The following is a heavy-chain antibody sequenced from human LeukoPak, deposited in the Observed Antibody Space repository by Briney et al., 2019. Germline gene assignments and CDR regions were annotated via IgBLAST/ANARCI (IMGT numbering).Heavy chain of an antibody. CDR3: ARAPWTTYYDY. D-gene: IGHD3-3*01. CDR1: GGSFSGYY. V-gene: IGHV4-34*01. CDR2: INHSGST. J-gene: IGHJ4*02. Sequence: SETLSLTCAVYGGSFSGYYWSWIRQPPGKGQEWIGEINHSGSTNYNPSLKSRVTISVDTSKNQFSLKLSSVTAADTAVYYCARAPWTTYYDYWGQGTLVTVSS.